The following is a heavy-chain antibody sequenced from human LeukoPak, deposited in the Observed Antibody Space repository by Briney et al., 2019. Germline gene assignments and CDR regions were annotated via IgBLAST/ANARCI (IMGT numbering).Heavy chain of an antibody. V-gene: IGHV3-23*01. CDR1: GFTFSSYE. CDR2: ISGSGGST. CDR3: AKGWSLWFGELSDY. Sequence: GGSLRLSCAASGFTFSSYEMNWVRQAPGKGLEWVSTISGSGGSTYYADSVKGRFTISRDNSKNTLYLQMNSLRADDTAVYYCAKGWSLWFGELSDYWGQGTLVTVSS. D-gene: IGHD3-10*01. J-gene: IGHJ4*02.